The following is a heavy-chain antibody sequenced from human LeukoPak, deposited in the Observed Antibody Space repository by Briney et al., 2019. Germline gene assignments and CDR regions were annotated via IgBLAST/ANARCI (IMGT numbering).Heavy chain of an antibody. Sequence: PGGSLRLSCAASGFTFSSYEMNWVRQAPGKGLEWVSYISSSGSTIYYADSVKGRFTISRDNAKNSLYLQMNSLRAEDTAVYYCAREDTLVPYLDYWGQGTLVTVSS. J-gene: IGHJ4*02. CDR3: AREDTLVPYLDY. CDR2: ISSSGSTI. D-gene: IGHD2-2*01. V-gene: IGHV3-48*03. CDR1: GFTFSSYE.